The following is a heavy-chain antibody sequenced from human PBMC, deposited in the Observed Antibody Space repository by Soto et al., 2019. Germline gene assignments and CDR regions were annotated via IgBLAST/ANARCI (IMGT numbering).Heavy chain of an antibody. CDR2: IYYSGHT. J-gene: IGHJ4*02. V-gene: IGHV4-59*01. CDR3: ARRVKYGSGRRPAYYFDY. Sequence: KASETLSLTCTVSGGSISSYYWSWIRQPPGKGLEWIGYIYYSGHTNYNPSLKSRVTISVDTSKNQFSLKLSSVTAADTAVYYCARRVKYGSGRRPAYYFDYWGQGTLVTVSS. D-gene: IGHD3-10*01. CDR1: GGSISSYY.